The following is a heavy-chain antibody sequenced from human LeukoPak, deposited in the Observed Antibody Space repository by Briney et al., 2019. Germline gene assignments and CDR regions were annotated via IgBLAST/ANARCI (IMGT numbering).Heavy chain of an antibody. CDR1: GGSINNFY. D-gene: IGHD1-26*01. CDR3: ARLPGVVGATGGGY. J-gene: IGHJ4*02. V-gene: IGHV4-59*12. CDR2: IYYSGST. Sequence: SETLSLTCTVSGGSINNFYWSWIRQPPGKGLECIGYIYYSGSTNYNPSLKSRVTISVDTSKNQFSLKLSSVTAADTAVYYCARLPGVVGATGGGYWGQGTLVTVSS.